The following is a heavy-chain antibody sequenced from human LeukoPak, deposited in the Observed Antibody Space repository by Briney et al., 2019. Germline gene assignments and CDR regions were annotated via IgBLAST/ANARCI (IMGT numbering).Heavy chain of an antibody. CDR2: ISSSSTYK. CDR3: YPHYYGSGNLNWFDP. V-gene: IGHV3-21*01. Sequence: PGGSLRLSCAPSGFTFNNYSMNWVRQTPGKGLEWVSSISSSSTYKYYADSVKGRFTISRDNARNSLYLQMNSLRVDDTAVYYCYPHYYGSGNLNWFDPWGQGTLVTVSS. J-gene: IGHJ5*02. D-gene: IGHD3-10*01. CDR1: GFTFNNYS.